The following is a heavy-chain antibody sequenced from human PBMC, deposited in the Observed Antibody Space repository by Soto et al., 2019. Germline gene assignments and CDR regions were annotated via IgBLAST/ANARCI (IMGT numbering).Heavy chain of an antibody. J-gene: IGHJ4*03. CDR2: IDPRDSYT. CDR1: GYSFTKNW. CDR3: PRSYCRPNSSYNGYCDY. D-gene: IGHD2-21*01. Sequence: GESLKISCXGSGYSFTKNWISWVRQMPGKGLEWMGRIDPRDSYTNYSPSFQGHVTISVDKSDSSPYLQWNGLKGSDSTLYFCPRSYCRPNSSYNGYCDYWGRGTLVAVGS. V-gene: IGHV5-10-1*01.